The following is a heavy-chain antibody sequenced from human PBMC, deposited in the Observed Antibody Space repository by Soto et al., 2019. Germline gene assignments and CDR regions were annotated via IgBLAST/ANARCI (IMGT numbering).Heavy chain of an antibody. J-gene: IGHJ5*02. CDR3: ARDSPDYEGIVVAP. CDR2: IIPILGIA. CDR1: GGTFSSYT. V-gene: IGHV1-69*04. D-gene: IGHD4-17*01. Sequence: ASVKVSCKASGGTFSSYTISWVRQAPGQGLEWMGRIIPILGIANYAQKFQGRVTITADKSTSTAYMELSSLRSEDTAVYYCARDSPDYEGIVVAPWGQGTLVTVSS.